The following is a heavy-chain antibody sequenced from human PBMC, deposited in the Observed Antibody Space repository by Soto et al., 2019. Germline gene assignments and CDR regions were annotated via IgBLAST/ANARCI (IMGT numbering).Heavy chain of an antibody. J-gene: IGHJ4*02. CDR2: ITTVNGNT. Sequence: QVQLVQSGAEVKKPGASVIISCKASGYTFTSYAIHWVRQAPGQTFEWIGWITTVNGNTRYSQSLQGRVTLTRDTTASIAYMELSSLRPEDTAVYYCARLISSGELTLDSWGQGTLVTVSS. D-gene: IGHD7-27*01. CDR1: GYTFTSYA. CDR3: ARLISSGELTLDS. V-gene: IGHV1-3*04.